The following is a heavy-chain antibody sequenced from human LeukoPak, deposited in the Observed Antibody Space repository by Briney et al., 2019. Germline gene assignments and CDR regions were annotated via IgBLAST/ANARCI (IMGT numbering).Heavy chain of an antibody. Sequence: SETLSLTCTVSGGSISSGSYYWTWLRQPAGKGLEWIGRLYTSGSTNYNPSLKSRVTISVDTSKNQFSLKLSSVTAADTAVYYCARERELVDYWGQGTLVTVSS. D-gene: IGHD1-26*01. CDR3: ARERELVDY. V-gene: IGHV4-61*02. CDR1: GGSISSGSYY. J-gene: IGHJ4*02. CDR2: LYTSGST.